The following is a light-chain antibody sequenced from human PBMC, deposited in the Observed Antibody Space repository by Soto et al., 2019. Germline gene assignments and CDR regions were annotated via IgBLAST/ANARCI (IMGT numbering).Light chain of an antibody. CDR3: QRYNNWPLT. V-gene: IGKV3-15*01. Sequence: EVVMTHSPAPLSVPPGEGATLSFSASQGIGDTLAWYQHTPGQTPRRLIYDTSTRATGVPARFSGSRSGTEFTLTINSLQSEDFAVYYCQRYNNWPLTFGGGTKVDIK. CDR2: DTS. J-gene: IGKJ4*01. CDR1: QGIGDT.